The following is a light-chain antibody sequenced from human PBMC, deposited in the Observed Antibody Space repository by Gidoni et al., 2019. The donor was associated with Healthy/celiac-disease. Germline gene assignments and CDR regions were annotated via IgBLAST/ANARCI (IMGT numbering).Light chain of an antibody. CDR2: QDS. V-gene: IGLV3-1*01. Sequence: SYELTQPPSVSVSPGQTASITCSGDKLGDKYACLYQQKPGQSPVLVIYQDSKRPSGIPARFSGSNSGNTATLTISGTQAMDEADYYCQAWDSSTVVFGGGTKLTVL. CDR1: KLGDKY. J-gene: IGLJ2*01. CDR3: QAWDSSTVV.